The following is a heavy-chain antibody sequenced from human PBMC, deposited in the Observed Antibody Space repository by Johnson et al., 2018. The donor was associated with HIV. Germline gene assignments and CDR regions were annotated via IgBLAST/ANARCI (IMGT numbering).Heavy chain of an antibody. J-gene: IGHJ3*02. CDR2: ISYDGSNK. CDR1: GFTFSSYA. Sequence: QVQLVESGGGVVQPGRSLRLSCAASGFTFSSYAMHWVRQAPGKGLEWVTVISYDGSNKYYADSVKGRFTISRDNSKNTLYLQMNSLRAEDTAVYYCAKGLAVSPWADAFDIWGQGTMVTVSS. CDR3: AKGLAVSPWADAFDI. V-gene: IGHV3-30-3*01. D-gene: IGHD6-19*01.